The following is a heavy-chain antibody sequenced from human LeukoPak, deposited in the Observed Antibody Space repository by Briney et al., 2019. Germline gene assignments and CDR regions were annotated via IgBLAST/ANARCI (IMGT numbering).Heavy chain of an antibody. CDR3: ARTSDTSGRLYWYFDL. CDR1: GYTFSNYW. V-gene: IGHV3-7*01. J-gene: IGHJ2*01. D-gene: IGHD3-22*01. Sequence: PGGSLRLSCAASGYTFSNYWMTWVRRAPGKGREWVANIRRDGSETHYVDSVMGRFTISRDNAKNSLYLQMNSLRAEVTAVYYCARTSDTSGRLYWYFDLWGRGTLVTVSS. CDR2: IRRDGSET.